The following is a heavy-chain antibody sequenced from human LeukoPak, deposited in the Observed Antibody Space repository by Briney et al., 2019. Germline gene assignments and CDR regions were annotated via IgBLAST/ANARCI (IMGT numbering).Heavy chain of an antibody. CDR1: GYTFTSYG. V-gene: IGHV1-18*01. D-gene: IGHD3-22*01. Sequence: APVKVSCKASGYTFTSYGISWVRQAPGQGLEWMGWISADNGNPNYAQKVQGRVTMTTDTSTSTAYMELRSLRSDDTAVYYCARDSYDSSGNYLDYWGQGTLVTVSS. CDR3: ARDSYDSSGNYLDY. J-gene: IGHJ4*02. CDR2: ISADNGNP.